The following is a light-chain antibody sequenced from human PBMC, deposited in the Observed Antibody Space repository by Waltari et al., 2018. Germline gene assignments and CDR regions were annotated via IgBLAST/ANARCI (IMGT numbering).Light chain of an antibody. CDR3: QQSYSTPPYT. Sequence: DIQMTQSPSSLSASVGDRVTITCRASQSISSYLNWYQQKPGKATKLLIYAASSLQSGFPSRFSVSGSGTDFTLTISSLQPEDFATYYCQQSYSTPPYTFGQGTKLEIK. CDR1: QSISSY. CDR2: AAS. V-gene: IGKV1-39*01. J-gene: IGKJ2*01.